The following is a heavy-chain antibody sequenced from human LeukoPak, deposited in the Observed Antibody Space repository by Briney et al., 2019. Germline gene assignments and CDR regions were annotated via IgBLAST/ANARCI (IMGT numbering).Heavy chain of an antibody. CDR1: GFTFSSFS. CDR2: IGDGGSKT. J-gene: IGHJ6*02. D-gene: IGHD2-21*02. CDR3: AKGIKGSYCNGDCYLTYYYYGLDV. V-gene: IGHV3-23*01. Sequence: GGSLRLSCAASGFTFSSFSMSWVRQAPGKGLEWVSIIGDGGSKTYYADSVKGRFTISRDNSKNTLYLQMNSLRAEDTAVYYCAKGIKGSYCNGDCYLTYYYYGLDVWGQGTTVTVSS.